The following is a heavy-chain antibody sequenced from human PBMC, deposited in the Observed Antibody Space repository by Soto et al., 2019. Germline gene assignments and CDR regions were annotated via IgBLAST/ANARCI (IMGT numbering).Heavy chain of an antibody. CDR3: AHRTTTVTWWFDP. V-gene: IGHV2-5*02. CDR1: GFSLTTSGVG. D-gene: IGHD4-17*01. CDR2: IYWDDDK. Sequence: QITLKESGPTLVKPTQTLTLTCTFSGFSLTTSGVGVGWIRQPPGKALEWLALIYWDDDKRYSPTPKSRLTTTKNTSKNQVVLTMTTMAPADTATYFCAHRTTTVTWWFDPWGQGTLVTVSS. J-gene: IGHJ5*02.